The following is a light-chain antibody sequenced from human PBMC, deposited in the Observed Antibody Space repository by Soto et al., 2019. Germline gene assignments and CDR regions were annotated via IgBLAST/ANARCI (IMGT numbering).Light chain of an antibody. CDR1: RSNIGSNA. V-gene: IGLV1-44*01. Sequence: QSVLTQAPSASGTPGQRVTISCSGSRSNIGSNAVNWYQQLPGTAPKLLIYSNNKRPSGVPDRFSGSKSGTSASLAISGLQSDDEADYYCAAWDDNLNVVFGGGTKVTVL. CDR2: SNN. J-gene: IGLJ2*01. CDR3: AAWDDNLNVV.